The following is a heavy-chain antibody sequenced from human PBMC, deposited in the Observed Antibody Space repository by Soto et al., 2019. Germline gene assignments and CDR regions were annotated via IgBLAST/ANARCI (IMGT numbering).Heavy chain of an antibody. Sequence: ASVKVSCKASGGTFSSYAISWVRQAPGQGLEWMGGIIPIFGTANYAQKFQGRVTITADESTSTAYMELSSLRSEDTAVYYCGRDGYDFWSGYSQDNWFDPWGQGTLVTVSS. CDR2: IIPIFGTA. J-gene: IGHJ5*02. V-gene: IGHV1-69*13. CDR3: GRDGYDFWSGYSQDNWFDP. CDR1: GGTFSSYA. D-gene: IGHD3-3*01.